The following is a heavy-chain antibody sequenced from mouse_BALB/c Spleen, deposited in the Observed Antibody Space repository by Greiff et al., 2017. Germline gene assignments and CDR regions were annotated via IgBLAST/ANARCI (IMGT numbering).Heavy chain of an antibody. D-gene: IGHD1-1*01. CDR2: ISSGSSTI. CDR3: ARHEELQD. Sequence: DVKLVESGGGLVQPGGSRKLSCAASGFTFSSFGMHWVRQAPEKGLEWVAYISSGSSTIYYADTVKGRFTISRDNPKNTLFLQMTSLRSEDTAMYYCARHEELQDWGQGTLVTVSA. V-gene: IGHV5-17*02. J-gene: IGHJ3*01. CDR1: GFTFSSFG.